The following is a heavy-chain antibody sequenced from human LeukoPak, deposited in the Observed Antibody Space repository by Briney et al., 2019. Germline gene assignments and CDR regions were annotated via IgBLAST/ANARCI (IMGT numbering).Heavy chain of an antibody. Sequence: SVKVSCKASGGTFSSYAISWVRQAPGQGLEWMGRIIPILGIANYAQKFQGRVTITAGKSTSTAYMELSSLRSEDTAVYYCAVGFLEWLYYYYYGMDVWGQGTTVTVSS. D-gene: IGHD3-3*01. V-gene: IGHV1-69*04. J-gene: IGHJ6*02. CDR3: AVGFLEWLYYYYYGMDV. CDR1: GGTFSSYA. CDR2: IIPILGIA.